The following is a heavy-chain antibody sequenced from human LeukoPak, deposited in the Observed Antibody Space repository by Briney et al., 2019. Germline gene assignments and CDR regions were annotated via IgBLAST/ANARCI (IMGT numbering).Heavy chain of an antibody. J-gene: IGHJ4*02. CDR2: ISSSSSSTI. D-gene: IGHD3-10*01. CDR1: GFTFSSYS. V-gene: IGHV3-48*01. Sequence: PGGSLRLSCAASGFTFSSYSMNWVRQAPGKGLEWVSHISSSSSSTIYYADSVKGRFTISRDNAKNSLYLQMNSLRAEDTAVYYCASGGGVLLPLDYWGQGTLVAVSS. CDR3: ASGGGVLLPLDY.